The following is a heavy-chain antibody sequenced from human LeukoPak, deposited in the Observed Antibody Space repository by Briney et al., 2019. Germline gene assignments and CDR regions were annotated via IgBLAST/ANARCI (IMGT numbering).Heavy chain of an antibody. CDR1: GFTFSTYV. CDR2: ISYDGRHK. Sequence: PGGSLRLSCAASGFTFSTYVMNWVRQAPGKGLEWVAVISYDGRHKYYGDSVKGQFTISRDNSKNTLYVQMNSLRAEDTAVYYCAREQYGEHYFDYWGQGTLVTVSS. D-gene: IGHD4-17*01. V-gene: IGHV3-30*03. J-gene: IGHJ4*02. CDR3: AREQYGEHYFDY.